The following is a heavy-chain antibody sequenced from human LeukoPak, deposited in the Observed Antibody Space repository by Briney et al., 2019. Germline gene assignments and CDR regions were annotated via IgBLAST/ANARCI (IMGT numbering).Heavy chain of an antibody. J-gene: IGHJ4*02. CDR1: GFPLGDYA. CDR3: TRSLGYISGWYAVSEFDY. Sequence: GGSLRLSCSASGFPLGDYAMSWFRQAPGKGREWVGFIRSKAYGGTTEFAASVKGRFTISRDDSRSIAYLQMNSLKTEDTAVYYCTRSLGYISGWYAVSEFDYWGQGTLVTVSS. V-gene: IGHV3-49*03. D-gene: IGHD6-19*01. CDR2: IRSKAYGGTT.